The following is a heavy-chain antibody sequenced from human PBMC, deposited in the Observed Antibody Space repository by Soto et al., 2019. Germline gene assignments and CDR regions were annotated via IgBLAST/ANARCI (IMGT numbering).Heavy chain of an antibody. D-gene: IGHD3-22*01. CDR2: IHYSGST. CDR1: GGSISSYY. V-gene: IGHV4-59*01. CDR3: ARMIRSYYYGVDV. Sequence: QVQLQESGPGLVKPAETLSLTCTVSGGSISSYYWSWIRQPPGKGLEWIGHIHYSGSTNYNPSLESRVTISVDTSTNQLSLNLSSVTDADTAVYYCARMIRSYYYGVDVWGQGTTVTVSS. J-gene: IGHJ6*02.